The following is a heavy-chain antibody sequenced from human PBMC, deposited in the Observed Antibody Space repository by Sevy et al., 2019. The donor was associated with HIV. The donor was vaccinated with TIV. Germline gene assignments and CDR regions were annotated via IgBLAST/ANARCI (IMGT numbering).Heavy chain of an antibody. CDR1: GGSISSYY. CDR2: IYTSGST. J-gene: IGHJ5*02. CDR3: ARELVITASANWFDP. D-gene: IGHD3-9*01. V-gene: IGHV4-4*07. Sequence: SETLSLTCTVSGGSISSYYWSWIRQPAGKGLEWIGRIYTSGSTNYNPSLKSRVTMSVDTSKKQFSLKLSSVTAADTAVYYWARELVITASANWFDPWGQGTLVTVSS.